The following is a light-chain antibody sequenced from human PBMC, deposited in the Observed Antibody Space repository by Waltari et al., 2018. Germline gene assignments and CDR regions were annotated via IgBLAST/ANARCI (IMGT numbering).Light chain of an antibody. CDR2: DVS. Sequence: QSALTQPASVSGSPGQSITISCTGTSSDVDGYNYVSWYQQHPGKAPQLLIYDVSKRPSGISNLFSGSKSGNTASLAISGLQAEDEADYYCSSYTNSNTLVFGGGTKLTVL. V-gene: IGLV2-14*03. J-gene: IGLJ2*01. CDR3: SSYTNSNTLV. CDR1: SSDVDGYNY.